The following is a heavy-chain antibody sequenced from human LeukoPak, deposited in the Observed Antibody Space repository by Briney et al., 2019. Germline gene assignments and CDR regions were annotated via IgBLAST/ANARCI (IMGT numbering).Heavy chain of an antibody. D-gene: IGHD3-22*01. V-gene: IGHV1-69*04. CDR2: IIPIFGIA. CDR1: GCTFSSYA. CDR3: ARQEYYYDSSGYSTAFDY. Sequence: SVKVSCKASGCTFSSYAISWVRQAPGQGLEWMGRIIPIFGIANYAQKFQGRVTITADKSTSTAYMELSSLRSEDTAVYYCARQEYYYDSSGYSTAFDYWGQGTLVTVSS. J-gene: IGHJ4*02.